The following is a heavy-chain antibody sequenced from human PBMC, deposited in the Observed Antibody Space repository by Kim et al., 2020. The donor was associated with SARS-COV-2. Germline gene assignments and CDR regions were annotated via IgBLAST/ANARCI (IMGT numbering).Heavy chain of an antibody. D-gene: IGHD3-10*01. CDR2: ISGSGGST. CDR3: AKDSVGDYYGSGSYYNVYYFDY. V-gene: IGHV3-23*01. J-gene: IGHJ4*02. CDR1: GFTFSSYA. Sequence: GGSLRLSCAASGFTFSSYAMSWVRQAPGKGLEWVSAISGSGGSTYYADSVKGRFTISRDNSKNTLYLQMNSLRAADTAVYYCAKDSVGDYYGSGSYYNVYYFDYWGQGTLVTVSS.